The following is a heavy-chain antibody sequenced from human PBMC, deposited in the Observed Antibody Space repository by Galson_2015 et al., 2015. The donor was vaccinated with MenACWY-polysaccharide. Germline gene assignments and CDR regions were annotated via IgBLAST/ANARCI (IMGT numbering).Heavy chain of an antibody. Sequence: SLRLSCAASGFTFTTYGLHWARQAPGKGLEWVAFIRNDGSDKYYADSVKGRFTISRDNSRNTMDLQMSSLRPEDTAVYYCVKEDRARGQSPFDYWGQGTLVTVSS. CDR2: IRNDGSDK. V-gene: IGHV3-30*02. CDR1: GFTFTTYG. CDR3: VKEDRARGQSPFDY. J-gene: IGHJ4*02. D-gene: IGHD2-15*01.